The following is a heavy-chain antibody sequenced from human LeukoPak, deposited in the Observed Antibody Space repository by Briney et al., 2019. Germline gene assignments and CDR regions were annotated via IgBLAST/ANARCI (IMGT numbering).Heavy chain of an antibody. CDR1: EYSFTNYW. CDR3: ARWGGGYSGYDGDY. Sequence: GESLKISCKVSEYSFTNYWIAWVRQMPGKGLEWMGIIYPSDSDTKYSPSFQGQVTISADKSIRTAYLQWSSLKASDTAMYYCARWGGGYSGYDGDYWGQGTLVTVSS. CDR2: IYPSDSDT. V-gene: IGHV5-51*01. J-gene: IGHJ4*02. D-gene: IGHD5-12*01.